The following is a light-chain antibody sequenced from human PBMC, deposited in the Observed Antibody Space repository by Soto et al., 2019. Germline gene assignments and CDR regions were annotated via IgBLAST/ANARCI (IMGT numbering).Light chain of an antibody. J-gene: IGKJ1*01. V-gene: IGKV3-20*01. CDR3: QQFAGLPWT. CDR1: QSFSNSY. Sequence: EVVLTHSPGTLSLSPGERATLSSSASQSFSNSYLGWYQQKPGQSPRLLIYSASRRATGIPDRFSGSGSGTDFTLTISRLEPEDFAVYYCQQFAGLPWTFGQGTKVDIK. CDR2: SAS.